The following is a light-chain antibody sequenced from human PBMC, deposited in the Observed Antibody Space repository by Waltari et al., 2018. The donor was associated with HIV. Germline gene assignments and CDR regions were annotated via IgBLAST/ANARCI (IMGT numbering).Light chain of an antibody. J-gene: IGLJ3*02. CDR3: CSYAGGTDWV. V-gene: IGLV2-23*02. Sequence: QSALTQPASVSGSPGQHITIPCTGTSHDVGTYKFVSCYQQHPGKAPKLIMYEVTNRPSGVSNRFSGSKSGNTASLTISGLQLEDEAEYHCCSYAGGTDWVFGGGTKLTVL. CDR1: SHDVGTYKF. CDR2: EVT.